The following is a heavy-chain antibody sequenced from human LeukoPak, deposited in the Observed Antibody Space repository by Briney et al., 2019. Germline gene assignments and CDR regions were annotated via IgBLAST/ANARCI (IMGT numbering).Heavy chain of an antibody. CDR2: MHAGGST. CDR1: GLTLSSNY. CDR3: ARAPYRTMVRGVIIIGAFDI. J-gene: IGHJ3*02. Sequence: PGGSFSLSCAASGLTLSSNYVTWVRQAPGKGLEWVSVMHAGGSTYYPDSVKGRFIISRDISKNTLYLQLNSLRAEETAVYYCARAPYRTMVRGVIIIGAFDIWGQGTMVTVSS. D-gene: IGHD3-10*01. V-gene: IGHV3-66*01.